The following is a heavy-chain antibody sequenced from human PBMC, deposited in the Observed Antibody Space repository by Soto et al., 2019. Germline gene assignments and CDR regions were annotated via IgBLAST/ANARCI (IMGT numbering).Heavy chain of an antibody. CDR1: GGSISSSNW. CDR2: IRHNGIT. CDR3: ARDRDSSDTGGMDV. J-gene: IGHJ6*02. V-gene: IGHV4-4*02. Sequence: QVQLQESGPGLVKPSGTLSLTCAVSGGSISSSNWWSWVRQPPGKGLEWIGEIRHNGITNYNPSLKSRVPISVDKSKNQFSLNLSSVTAADTALYYCARDRDSSDTGGMDVWGQGTTVTVSS. D-gene: IGHD3-22*01.